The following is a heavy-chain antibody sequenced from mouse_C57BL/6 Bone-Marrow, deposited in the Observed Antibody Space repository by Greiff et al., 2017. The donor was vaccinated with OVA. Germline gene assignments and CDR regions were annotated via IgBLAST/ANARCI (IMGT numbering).Heavy chain of an antibody. Sequence: QVQLQQSGAELARPGASVKLSCKASGYTFTSYGISWVKQRTGQGLEWIGAIYPRSGNTYYNEKFKGKATLTADKSSSTAYMELRSLTSEDSAVYFCARSLGLGNFDYGGQGTTLTVSA. CDR1: GYTFTSYG. D-gene: IGHD6-2*01. CDR2: IYPRSGNT. CDR3: ARSLGLGNFDY. J-gene: IGHJ2*01. V-gene: IGHV1-81*01.